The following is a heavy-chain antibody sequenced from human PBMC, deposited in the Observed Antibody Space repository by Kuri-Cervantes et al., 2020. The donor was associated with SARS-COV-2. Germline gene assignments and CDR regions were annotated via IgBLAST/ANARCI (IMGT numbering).Heavy chain of an antibody. CDR2: ISGNAIST. V-gene: IGHV3-23*01. Sequence: GEALKISCASSGFTFTDYAMSWVRQTPGQGLEGDPTISGNAISTYHTDSVKGRFTISRDNSKHTLYLQMNSLRAEDTAVYYCAKDGITIFGVAKGCFQHWGQGTLVTSPQ. D-gene: IGHD3-3*01. CDR1: GFTFTDYA. CDR3: AKDGITIFGVAKGCFQH. J-gene: IGHJ1*01.